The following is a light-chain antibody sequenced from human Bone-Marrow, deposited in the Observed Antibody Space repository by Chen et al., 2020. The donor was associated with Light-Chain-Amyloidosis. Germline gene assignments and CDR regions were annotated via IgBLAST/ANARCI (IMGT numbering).Light chain of an antibody. CDR1: SGDVGTYNY. Sequence: SALTQPASVSGSPGQSITISCTVTSGDVGTYNYVSWYQQHPGKSPIVMIYAFSNRPSGVSNRFSGSKAGNTASLTISGIQAADEADYYCSSFTSSSSYVFGPGTKVTVL. CDR2: AFS. V-gene: IGLV2-14*01. CDR3: SSFTSSSSYV. J-gene: IGLJ1*01.